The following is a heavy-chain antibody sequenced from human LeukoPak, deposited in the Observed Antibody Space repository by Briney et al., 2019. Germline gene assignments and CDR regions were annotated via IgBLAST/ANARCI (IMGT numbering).Heavy chain of an antibody. CDR1: GGSFSDYF. D-gene: IGHD2-2*01. V-gene: IGHV4-34*01. J-gene: IGHJ6*02. CDR2: INHSGRT. CDR3: ARDVVVVPAAIHYGMDV. Sequence: ASETLSLTCAVYGGSFSDYFWGWIRQPPGKGLEWIGEINHSGRTYYNPSLKSRVTISVDTSKNQFSLNLSSVTAADTAVYCCARDVVVVPAAIHYGMDVWGQGTTVTVSS.